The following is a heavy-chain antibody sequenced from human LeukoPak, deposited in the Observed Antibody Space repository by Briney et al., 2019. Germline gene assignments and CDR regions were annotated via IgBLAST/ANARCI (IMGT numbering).Heavy chain of an antibody. J-gene: IGHJ5*02. Sequence: SETQSLTCTVSGGSISSYYWSWIRQPPGKGLEWIGYMYYSGSTNYNPSLKSRVTISVDTSNNQFSLKLSSVTAADTAVYYCARDWGPTSSWGNWFDPWGQGTLVTVSS. CDR2: MYYSGST. CDR3: ARDWGPTSSWGNWFDP. V-gene: IGHV4-59*01. D-gene: IGHD6-13*01. CDR1: GGSISSYY.